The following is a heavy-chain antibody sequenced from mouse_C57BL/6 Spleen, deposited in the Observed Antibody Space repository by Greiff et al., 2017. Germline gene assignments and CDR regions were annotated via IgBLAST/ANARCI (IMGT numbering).Heavy chain of an antibody. Sequence: EVQGVESGGDLVKPGGSLKLSCAASGFTFSSYAMSWVRQTPDNRLEWVATISSGGSYTYYPDSVKGRFTISRDNAKNTLYLQMSSLKAEDTAMYYCARRGIITTVVAFDYWGQGTTLTVSS. J-gene: IGHJ2*01. CDR2: ISSGGSYT. CDR3: ARRGIITTVVAFDY. CDR1: GFTFSSYA. V-gene: IGHV5-6*01. D-gene: IGHD1-1*01.